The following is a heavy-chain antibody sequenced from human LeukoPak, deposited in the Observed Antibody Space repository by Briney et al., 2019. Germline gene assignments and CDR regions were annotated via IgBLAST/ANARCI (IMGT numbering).Heavy chain of an antibody. CDR1: GGSFSGYY. V-gene: IGHV4-34*01. J-gene: IGHJ5*02. D-gene: IGHD2-2*01. CDR2: INHSGST. CDR3: ASLRWDIVVVPAAPNNWFDP. Sequence: SETLSLTCAVSGGSFSGYYWSWIRQPPGKGLEWIGEINHSGSTNYSPSLKSRVTISVDTSKNQFSLKLSSVTAADTAVYYCASLRWDIVVVPAAPNNWFDPWGQGTLVTVSS.